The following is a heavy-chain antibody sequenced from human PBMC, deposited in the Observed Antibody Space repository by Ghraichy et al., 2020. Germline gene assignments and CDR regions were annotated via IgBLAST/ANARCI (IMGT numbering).Heavy chain of an antibody. CDR2: ISYHGSNK. CDR1: GFTFSNYG. J-gene: IGHJ4*02. V-gene: IGHV3-30*03. D-gene: IGHD6-19*01. Sequence: GGSLRLSCAASGFTFSNYGMDWVRQAPGKGLEWVAVISYHGSNKYYADSVKGRFTVSRDNSKNTLYLQLNSLRPEDTAVYYCASHRGDYGSGWNDYWGQGTLVTVSS. CDR3: ASHRGDYGSGWNDY.